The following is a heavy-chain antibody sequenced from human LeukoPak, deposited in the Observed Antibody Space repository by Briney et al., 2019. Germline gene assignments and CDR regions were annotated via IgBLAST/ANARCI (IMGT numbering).Heavy chain of an antibody. V-gene: IGHV4-59*01. Sequence: PSETLSLTCTVSGGSISSYYWSWIRQPPGKGLEWIGYIYYSGSTNYNPSLKSRVTISVDTSKNQFSLKLSSVTAADTAVYYCAREGWLRDFDYWGQGTLVTVSS. D-gene: IGHD5-12*01. CDR2: IYYSGST. CDR1: GGSISSYY. CDR3: AREGWLRDFDY. J-gene: IGHJ4*02.